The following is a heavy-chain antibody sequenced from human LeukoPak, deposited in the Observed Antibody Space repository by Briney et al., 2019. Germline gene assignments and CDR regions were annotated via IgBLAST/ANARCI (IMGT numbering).Heavy chain of an antibody. J-gene: IGHJ4*02. CDR3: ARVRITMVRGVIKD. CDR1: GYTFTSYG. V-gene: IGHV1-18*01. Sequence: GASVKVSCKASGYTFTSYGISWVRQAPGQGLEWMGWTSAYNGNTNYAQKLQGRVTMTTDTSTSTAYMELRSLRSDDTAVYYCARVRITMVRGVIKDWGQGTLVTVSS. D-gene: IGHD3-10*01. CDR2: TSAYNGNT.